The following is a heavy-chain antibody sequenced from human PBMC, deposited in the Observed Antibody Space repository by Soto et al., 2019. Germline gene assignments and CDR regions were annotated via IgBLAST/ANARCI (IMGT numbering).Heavy chain of an antibody. J-gene: IGHJ5*01. V-gene: IGHV1-69*01. CDR2: IIPMFGAA. CDR3: ARDFGLHNCFDS. Sequence: QVQLVQSGAEVKKPGSSVKVSCTASGGTFSNFAISWVRQAPGQGLEWMGGIIPMFGAADYAQDFQGRVTITAEESTSTAYMELSSLRSEETAMYYCARDFGLHNCFDSWGQGTQVTVSS. D-gene: IGHD3-3*01. CDR1: GGTFSNFA.